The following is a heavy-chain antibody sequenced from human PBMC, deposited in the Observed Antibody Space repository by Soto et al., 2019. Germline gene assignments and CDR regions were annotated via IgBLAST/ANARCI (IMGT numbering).Heavy chain of an antibody. CDR2: IYYSGST. J-gene: IGHJ6*02. V-gene: IGHV4-30-4*01. CDR1: GGSISSGDYY. CDR3: ARDPPLSGMDV. Sequence: SETLSLTCTVSGGSISSGDYYWSWIRHPPGKGLEWIGYIYYSGSTYYNPSLKSRVTISVDTSKNQFSLKLSSVTAADTAVYYCARDPPLSGMDVWGQGTTVTVSS.